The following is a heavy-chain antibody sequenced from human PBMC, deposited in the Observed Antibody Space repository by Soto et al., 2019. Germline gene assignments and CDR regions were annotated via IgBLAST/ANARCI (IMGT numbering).Heavy chain of an antibody. CDR2: ISSSAGTI. V-gene: IGHV3-11*01. Sequence: QVQLVESGGGLVKPGGSLRLSCAASGFTFSDYYMNWIRQAPGKGLEWVSYISSSAGTIYYADSVKGRFTISRDNAKNSLYLQLNSLRAEDTAGYYCARGGNNYYYYGVDVWGQGTTVTVSS. CDR3: ARGGNNYYYYGVDV. J-gene: IGHJ6*02. CDR1: GFTFSDYY.